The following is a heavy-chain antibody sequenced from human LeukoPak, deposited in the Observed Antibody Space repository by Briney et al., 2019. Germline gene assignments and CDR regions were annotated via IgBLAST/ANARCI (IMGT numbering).Heavy chain of an antibody. D-gene: IGHD3-9*01. CDR1: GFTFSSYW. CDR3: AREQYYDILTGYWPYFDY. CDR2: IKQDGSEE. V-gene: IGHV3-7*03. J-gene: IGHJ4*02. Sequence: GGSLRLSCAASGFTFSSYWMSWVRQAPGKGLEWVANIKQDGSEEYYVDSVKGRFTISRDNAKNSLYLQMNSLRAEDTAVYYCAREQYYDILTGYWPYFDYWGQGTLVTVST.